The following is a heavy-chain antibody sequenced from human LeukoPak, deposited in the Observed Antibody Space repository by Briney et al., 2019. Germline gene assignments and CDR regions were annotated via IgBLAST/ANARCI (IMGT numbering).Heavy chain of an antibody. CDR2: ISYDGSNK. CDR1: GFTFSSYA. Sequence: GGSLRLSCAASGFTFSSYAMPWVRQAPGKGLGWVAVISYDGSNKYYADSVKGRFTISRDNSKNTLYLQMNSLRAEDTAVYYCARSITIFGVGFDYWGQGTLVTVSS. J-gene: IGHJ4*02. D-gene: IGHD3-3*01. CDR3: ARSITIFGVGFDY. V-gene: IGHV3-30-3*01.